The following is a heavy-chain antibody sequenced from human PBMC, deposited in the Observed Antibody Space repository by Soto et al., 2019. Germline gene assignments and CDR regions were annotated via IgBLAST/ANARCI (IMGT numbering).Heavy chain of an antibody. CDR2: MKKDGSQK. J-gene: IGHJ5*02. CDR3: ARDWFDA. CDR1: VFTFSNYW. V-gene: IGHV3-7*01. Sequence: GGSLRLSCVASVFTFSNYWMSLVRQAPGKGLEWVANMKKDGSQKYYVDSVKGRFTISRDNAWNSLYLQMNSLRVEDTAVYYCARDWFDAWGQGTLVTVSS.